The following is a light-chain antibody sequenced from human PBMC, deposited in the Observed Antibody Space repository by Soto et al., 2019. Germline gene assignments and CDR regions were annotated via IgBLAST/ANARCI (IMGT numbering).Light chain of an antibody. CDR2: GAS. V-gene: IGKV3-20*01. CDR3: QQYGSVPLT. CDR1: QSVSTSY. J-gene: IGKJ4*01. Sequence: EIVLTQSPGTLSLSPGERATLSCRASQSVSTSYLAWYQQKPGQAPGLLIYGASSRATGIPDRFSGRGSGADFTIIISRLEPDGFAVYYCQQYGSVPLTFGGGTKVEIK.